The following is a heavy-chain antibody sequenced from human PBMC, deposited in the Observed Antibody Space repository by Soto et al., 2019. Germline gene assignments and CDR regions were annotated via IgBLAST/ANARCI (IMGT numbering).Heavy chain of an antibody. CDR2: ISTYNGNT. V-gene: IGHV1-18*01. CDR3: ARDAGTDWFDP. CDR1: GYTFTSYA. J-gene: IGHJ5*02. Sequence: QVQLVQSGAEVEKPGASVKVSCKASGYTFTSYAISWVRQAPGQGLEWMGRISTYNGNTKYAQKLQGRVTLTTDTSTSKAYMELRSLRSDDTAVYYCARDAGTDWFDPWGQGTLVTVSS. D-gene: IGHD6-13*01.